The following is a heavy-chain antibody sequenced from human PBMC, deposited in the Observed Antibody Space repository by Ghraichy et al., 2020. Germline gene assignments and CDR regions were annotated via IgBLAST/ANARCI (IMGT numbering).Heavy chain of an antibody. V-gene: IGHV4-59*01. CDR1: GGSISNYY. D-gene: IGHD6-13*01. CDR3: ASHPKSAAIDY. J-gene: IGHJ4*02. CDR2: IYYSGST. Sequence: SETLSLTCTVSGGSISNYYWSWIRQPPGKGLEWIGYIYYSGSTNYNPSLESRVTISVDTSRNQFSLKLSSVTAADTAVYYCASHPKSAAIDYWGQGTLVTVSS.